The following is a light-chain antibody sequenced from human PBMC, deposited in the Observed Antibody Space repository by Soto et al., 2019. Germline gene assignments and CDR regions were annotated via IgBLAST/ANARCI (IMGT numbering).Light chain of an antibody. V-gene: IGKV2-28*01. J-gene: IGKJ4*01. CDR2: LGS. CDR1: QSLLHSNGYNY. CDR3: MQSLQTPT. Sequence: DIVMTQSPLSLPVTPGEPASISCRSSQSLLHSNGYNYLDWYLQKPGQSPQLLIYLGSNRASGVPDRFSGSGSGTDFTLKISRVEADDVWVYYCMQSLQTPTFGGGTKVEIK.